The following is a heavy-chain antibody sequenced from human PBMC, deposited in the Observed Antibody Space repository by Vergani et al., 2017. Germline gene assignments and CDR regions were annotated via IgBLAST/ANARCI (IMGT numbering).Heavy chain of an antibody. CDR2: IHNSGST. Sequence: QVRLQESGPGLLKPSQTLSLTCTVFGGSISGGGYYWNWIRQRPGKGLEWIGYIHNSGSTYYKPSLESRLTLSLDTSKNQFSLKLSSVTAADTAVYYCATDRQKNYFYFYMDVWGKGTTVTVSS. J-gene: IGHJ6*03. CDR1: GGSISGGGYY. V-gene: IGHV4-31*03. CDR3: ATDRQKNYFYFYMDV.